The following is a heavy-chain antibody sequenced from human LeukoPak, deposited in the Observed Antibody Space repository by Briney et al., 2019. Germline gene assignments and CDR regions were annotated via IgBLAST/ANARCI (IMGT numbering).Heavy chain of an antibody. V-gene: IGHV4-59*05. CDR1: GGSISSYY. J-gene: IGHJ2*01. CDR2: IYFSGST. CDR3: ARHIKAGGYFDL. Sequence: SETLSLTCTVSGGSISSYYWSWIRQPPGKGLEWIGSIYFSGSTYYNPSLKSRVTISVDTSKNQFSLKLSSVTAADTAVYYCARHIKAGGYFDLWGRGTLVTVSS. D-gene: IGHD2-21*01.